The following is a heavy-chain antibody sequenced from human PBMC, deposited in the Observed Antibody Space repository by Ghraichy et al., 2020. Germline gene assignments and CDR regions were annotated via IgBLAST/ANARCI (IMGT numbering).Heavy chain of an antibody. CDR3: ARGQYNWNDGYYYYGMDV. Sequence: KVSCKASGGTFSSYAISWVRQAPGQGLEWMGGIIPIFGTANYAQKFQGRVTITADESTSTAYMELSSLRSEDTAVYYCARGQYNWNDGYYYYGMDVWGQGTTVTVSS. CDR1: GGTFSSYA. J-gene: IGHJ6*02. D-gene: IGHD1-1*01. CDR2: IIPIFGTA. V-gene: IGHV1-69*01.